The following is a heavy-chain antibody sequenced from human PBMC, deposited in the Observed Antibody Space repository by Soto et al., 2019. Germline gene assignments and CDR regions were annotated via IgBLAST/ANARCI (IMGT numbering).Heavy chain of an antibody. J-gene: IGHJ4*02. CDR1: GESISSSSYY. D-gene: IGHD2-21*02. CDR2: IYYSGRT. Sequence: XGTLSLTCIVSGESISSSSYYWGWIRQPPGKGLEWIGSIYYSGRTYYNPSFKSRVTISIDTSKNQFSLKLSSVTATDTAVYYCARQRTTVVTQAYFDHWGQGALVTVSS. CDR3: ARQRTTVVTQAYFDH. V-gene: IGHV4-39*01.